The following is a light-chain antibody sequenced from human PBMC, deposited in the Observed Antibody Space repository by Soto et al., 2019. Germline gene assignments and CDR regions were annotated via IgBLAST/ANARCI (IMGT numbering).Light chain of an antibody. CDR2: LIS. J-gene: IGKJ4*01. CDR3: QQYNPNSALT. Sequence: EIVLTQSPATLSVSPWERAALSCRTSQTVDNDYLAWYQQKPGQSPRLLIYLISSRAPGIPDRFSGSGSGTEFTLTISSLQPEDFATYYCQQYNPNSALTFGGGTKVDIK. CDR1: QTVDNDY. V-gene: IGKV3-20*01.